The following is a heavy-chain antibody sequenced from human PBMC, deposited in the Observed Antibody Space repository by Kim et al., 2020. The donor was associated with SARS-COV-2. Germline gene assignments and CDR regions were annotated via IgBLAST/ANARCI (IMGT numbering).Heavy chain of an antibody. CDR3: ARATPMGSRAYYYYAMDA. V-gene: IGHV3-13*01. D-gene: IGHD5-18*01. J-gene: IGHJ6*02. CDR2: IGTAGDT. Sequence: GGSLRLSCAASGFTFSNYDMHWVRQAPGKGLECVSVIGTAGDTYYPASVKGRFTISRENAKNSLYPQMNSLRAGDTAVYYCARATPMGSRAYYYYAMDAWGQGATVTVSS. CDR1: GFTFSNYD.